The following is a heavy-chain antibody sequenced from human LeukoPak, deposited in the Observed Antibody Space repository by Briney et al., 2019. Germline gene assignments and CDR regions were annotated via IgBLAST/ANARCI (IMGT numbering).Heavy chain of an antibody. J-gene: IGHJ4*02. CDR2: IYSTGRS. V-gene: IGHV4-4*07. CDR1: GGSISNYF. CDR3: ARDGYQAHGPLYY. Sequence: SETLSLTCTVSGGSISNYFWSWVRQPAGKGLEWIGRIYSTGRSDYNPSLKSRITMSVDTSKNQFSLKLSSVTAADTAVYYCARDGYQAHGPLYYWGQGTLVTVSS. D-gene: IGHD6-13*01.